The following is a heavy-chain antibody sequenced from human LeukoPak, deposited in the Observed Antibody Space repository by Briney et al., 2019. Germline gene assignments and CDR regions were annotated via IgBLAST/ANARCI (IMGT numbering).Heavy chain of an antibody. CDR1: GFTVSSNY. D-gene: IGHD2-2*01. Sequence: GGSLRFSCAASGFTVSSNYMSWVRQAPGKGLEWVSVIYSGGSTYYADSVKGRFTISRDNSKNTLYLQMNSLRAEDTAVYYCARESTSHERGFDPWGQRTLFTVSS. V-gene: IGHV3-53*01. J-gene: IGHJ5*02. CDR3: ARESTSHERGFDP. CDR2: IYSGGST.